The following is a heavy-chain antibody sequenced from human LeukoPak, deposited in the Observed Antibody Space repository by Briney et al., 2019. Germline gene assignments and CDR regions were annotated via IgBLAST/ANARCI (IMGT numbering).Heavy chain of an antibody. V-gene: IGHV3-30-3*01. CDR2: ISYDGSNK. Sequence: GRSLRLSCAASGFTFNSYAMHWVRQAPGKGLEWVAVISYDGSNKYYADSVKGRFTISRDNSKNTLYLQMNSLRAEDTAVYYCAKDKEESPATDYWGQGTLVTVSS. J-gene: IGHJ4*02. CDR3: AKDKEESPATDY. CDR1: GFTFNSYA.